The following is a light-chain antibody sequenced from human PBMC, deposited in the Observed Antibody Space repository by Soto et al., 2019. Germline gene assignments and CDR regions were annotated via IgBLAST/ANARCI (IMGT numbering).Light chain of an antibody. Sequence: SSLYSGVPARFSGGGSGTDFTLTISSLEPDDFAVYYCHQSGPSFAFGQVTRLEI. CDR3: HQSGPSFA. J-gene: IGKJ5*01. V-gene: IGKV3-20*01. CDR2: S.